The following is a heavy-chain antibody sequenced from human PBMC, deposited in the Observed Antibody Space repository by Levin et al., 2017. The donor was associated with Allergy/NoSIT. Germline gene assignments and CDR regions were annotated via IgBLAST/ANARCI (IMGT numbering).Heavy chain of an antibody. Sequence: SCAASGFTFSNAWMSWVRQAPGKGLEWVGRIKSKTDGGTTDYAAPVKGRFTISRDDSKNTLYLQMNSLKTEDTAVHYCTTELGYCSGGSCYSGWFDPWGQGTLVTVSS. V-gene: IGHV3-15*01. J-gene: IGHJ5*02. CDR2: IKSKTDGGTT. CDR1: GFTFSNAW. D-gene: IGHD2-15*01. CDR3: TTELGYCSGGSCYSGWFDP.